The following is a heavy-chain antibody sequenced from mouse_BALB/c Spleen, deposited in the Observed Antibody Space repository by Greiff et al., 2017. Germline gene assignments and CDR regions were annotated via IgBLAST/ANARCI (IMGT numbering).Heavy chain of an antibody. CDR2: INPSTGYT. Sequence: VQLQQSGAELAKPGASVKMSCKASGYTFTSYWMHWVKQRPGQGLEWIGYINPSTGYTEYNQKFKDKATLTADKSSSTAYMQLSSLTSEDSAVYYCARNDWAYAMDYWGQGTSVTVSS. J-gene: IGHJ4*01. CDR1: GYTFTSYW. D-gene: IGHD4-1*01. V-gene: IGHV1-7*01. CDR3: ARNDWAYAMDY.